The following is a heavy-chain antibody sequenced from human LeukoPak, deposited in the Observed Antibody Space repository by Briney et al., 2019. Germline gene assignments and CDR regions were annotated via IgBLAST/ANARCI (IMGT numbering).Heavy chain of an antibody. CDR1: GFSFSSYA. V-gene: IGHV3-30-3*01. Sequence: QPGRSLLLSCAASGFSFSSYAMHWVRQAPGKGLEWVAVISYDGSNKYYADSVKGRFTISRDNSKNTLYLQMNSLIAEDTAVYYCAREWDCSSTSCSDYYYGMDVWGQGTTVTVSS. CDR2: ISYDGSNK. J-gene: IGHJ6*02. D-gene: IGHD2-2*01. CDR3: AREWDCSSTSCSDYYYGMDV.